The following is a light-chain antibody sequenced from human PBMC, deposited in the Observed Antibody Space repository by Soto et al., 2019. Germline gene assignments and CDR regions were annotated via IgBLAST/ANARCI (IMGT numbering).Light chain of an antibody. V-gene: IGLV1-47*02. Sequence: QLVLTQPPSASGTPGQRVTISCSGSSSNIGSNYVYWYQQLPGTAPKLLIYSNNQRPSGVPDRFSGSKSGTSASLAISGLRSEDEADYYCAAWDDSRSGVVFGGGTKVTVL. CDR3: AAWDDSRSGVV. CDR2: SNN. J-gene: IGLJ2*01. CDR1: SSNIGSNY.